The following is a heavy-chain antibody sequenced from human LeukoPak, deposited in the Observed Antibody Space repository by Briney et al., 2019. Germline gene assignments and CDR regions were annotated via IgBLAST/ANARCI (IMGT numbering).Heavy chain of an antibody. J-gene: IGHJ4*02. V-gene: IGHV1-46*01. D-gene: IGHD5-24*01. CDR1: GYTFTSYY. Sequence: ASVKVSCKASGYTFTSYYMHWVWQAPGQGLEWMGIINPSGGSTSYAQKFQGRVTMTRDTSTSTVYMELSSLRSEDTAVYYCARVGGMATIDYWGQGTLVTVSS. CDR3: ARVGGMATIDY. CDR2: INPSGGST.